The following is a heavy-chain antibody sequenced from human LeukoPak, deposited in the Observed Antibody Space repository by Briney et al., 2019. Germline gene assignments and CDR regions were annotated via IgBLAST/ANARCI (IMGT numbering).Heavy chain of an antibody. D-gene: IGHD3-22*01. J-gene: IGHJ4*02. Sequence: GGSLRLSCAASGFTFSSYSMNWVRQAPGKGLEWVSYISSSSSTIYYADSVKGRFTISRDNAKSSLYLQMNSLRAEDTAVYYCARVNVWNYYDSSGYYGAVDYWGQGTLVTVSS. CDR1: GFTFSSYS. CDR2: ISSSSSTI. V-gene: IGHV3-48*04. CDR3: ARVNVWNYYDSSGYYGAVDY.